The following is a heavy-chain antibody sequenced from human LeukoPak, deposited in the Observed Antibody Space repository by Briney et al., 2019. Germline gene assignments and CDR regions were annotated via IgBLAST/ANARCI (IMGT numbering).Heavy chain of an antibody. CDR3: ARDKLWAARGRDAFDI. CDR2: ISSSSSYI. D-gene: IGHD6-6*01. V-gene: IGHV3-21*01. J-gene: IGHJ3*02. CDR1: GFTFSSYS. Sequence: GGSLRLSCAASGFTFSSYSMNWVRQAPGKGLEWVSSISSSSSYIYYADSVKGRFTISRDNAKNSLYLQMNSLRAEDTAVYYCARDKLWAARGRDAFDIWGQGTMVTVSS.